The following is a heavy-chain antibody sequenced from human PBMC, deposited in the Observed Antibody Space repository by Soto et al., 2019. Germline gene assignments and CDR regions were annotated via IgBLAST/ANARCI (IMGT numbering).Heavy chain of an antibody. J-gene: IGHJ5*02. CDR1: GFTFSTYW. Sequence: EVQLVESGGGLVQPGGSLRLSCAASGFTFSTYWMHWVRQAPGKGLVWVSRIKSDGSSTTYADSVKGRFTISRDNAKNTLYLQMNSLRVEDTAVYYCARSDWFDPWGQGTLVTVSP. CDR3: ARSDWFDP. CDR2: IKSDGSST. V-gene: IGHV3-74*01.